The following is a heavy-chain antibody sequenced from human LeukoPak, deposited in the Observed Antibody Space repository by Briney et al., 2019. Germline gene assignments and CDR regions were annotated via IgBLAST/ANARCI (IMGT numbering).Heavy chain of an antibody. Sequence: GASLSLLCGAWGLPFSRCAMRWARDARGEALEGVSSISGSVGSTYYADYVTGRFTISRDNSKNTLYLQMNSLRAEDTAVYYCAKDGGYSHGQYYYDYWGQGTLVTVSS. CDR3: AKDGGYSHGQYYYDY. CDR1: GLPFSRCA. D-gene: IGHD5-18*01. CDR2: ISGSVGST. V-gene: IGHV3-23*01. J-gene: IGHJ4*02.